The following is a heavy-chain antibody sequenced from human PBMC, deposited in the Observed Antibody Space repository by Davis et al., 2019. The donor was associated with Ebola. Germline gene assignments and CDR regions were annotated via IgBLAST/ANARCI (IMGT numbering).Heavy chain of an antibody. CDR2: IHYDGSNK. V-gene: IGHV3-30*02. Sequence: PGGSLRLSCVASGFTFSSYGMHWVRQAPGKGLEWVAFIHYDGSNKYYADSVKGRFTISRDNSKNTLYLQMNSLRAEDTAGHYCAKDRNPSAAHDHWGQGTLVTVSS. J-gene: IGHJ4*02. CDR1: GFTFSSYG. CDR3: AKDRNPSAAHDH. D-gene: IGHD6-13*01.